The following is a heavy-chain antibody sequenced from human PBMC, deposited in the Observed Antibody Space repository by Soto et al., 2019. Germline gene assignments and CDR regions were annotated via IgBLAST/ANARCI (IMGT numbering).Heavy chain of an antibody. V-gene: IGHV3-23*01. CDR3: AKDRSRYCSGGSCYSVRYFDL. D-gene: IGHD2-15*01. CDR1: GFTFSTYA. J-gene: IGHJ2*01. CDR2: ISGSGDTT. Sequence: EVQLLESGGGLVQPGGSLRLSCAASGFTFSTYAMSWVRQPPGEGLEWVSTISGSGDTTYYADSVKGRFTISRDNSMHTRYLKINSLRAEDTAVYYCAKDRSRYCSGGSCYSVRYFDLWGRGTLVTVSS.